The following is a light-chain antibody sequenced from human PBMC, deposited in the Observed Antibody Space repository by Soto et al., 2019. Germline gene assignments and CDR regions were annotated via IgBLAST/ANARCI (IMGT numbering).Light chain of an antibody. Sequence: EIVLTQSPATLSLSPGERATLSCWASQSVSSSYLAWYQQKPGLAPRLLIYDASSRATGIPDRFSGSGSGTDFTLTISRLEPEDFAVYYCQQYGSSPSFGQGTRLEIK. V-gene: IGKV3D-20*01. CDR2: DAS. CDR3: QQYGSSPS. J-gene: IGKJ5*01. CDR1: QSVSSSY.